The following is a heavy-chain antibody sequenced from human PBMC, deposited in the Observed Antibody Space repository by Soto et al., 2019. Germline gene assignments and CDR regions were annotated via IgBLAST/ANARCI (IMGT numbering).Heavy chain of an antibody. Sequence: QVQLQESGPGLVKPSQTLSLTCTVSGGSISSGDYYWSWIRQPPGKGLEWIGYIYYSGSTYYNPSLKCRVTISVDTSKNQFSLKLSSVTAADTAVYHCASAILAYCGGDCYSGWFDPWGQGTLVTVSS. CDR1: GGSISSGDYY. CDR2: IYYSGST. D-gene: IGHD2-21*02. V-gene: IGHV4-30-4*01. CDR3: ASAILAYCGGDCYSGWFDP. J-gene: IGHJ5*02.